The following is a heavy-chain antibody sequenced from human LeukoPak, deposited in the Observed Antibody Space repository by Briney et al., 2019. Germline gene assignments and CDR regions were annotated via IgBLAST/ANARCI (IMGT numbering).Heavy chain of an antibody. CDR3: ARHVVDGYYYYYMDV. Sequence: GESLKISCKGSGYSFTDYWIGWVRQMPGKGLEWMGIIYPGDSDTRYSPSFQGHVTISADKSISTAYLQWSSLKASDTAMYYFARHVVDGYYYYYMDVWGKGTTVTVSS. CDR1: GYSFTDYW. CDR2: IYPGDSDT. J-gene: IGHJ6*03. D-gene: IGHD2-15*01. V-gene: IGHV5-51*01.